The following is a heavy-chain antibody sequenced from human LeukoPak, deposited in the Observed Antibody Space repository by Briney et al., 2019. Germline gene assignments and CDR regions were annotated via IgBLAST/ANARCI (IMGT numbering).Heavy chain of an antibody. Sequence: PGGSLRLSCAASGFTFSSYAMSWVRQAPGKGLEWVSAISGSGGSTYYADSVKGRFTISRDNSKNTLYLQMNSLRAEDTAVYYCAKTRADYDFWSGYHTFDYWGQGTLVTVSS. CDR1: GFTFSSYA. CDR2: ISGSGGST. CDR3: AKTRADYDFWSGYHTFDY. J-gene: IGHJ4*02. V-gene: IGHV3-23*01. D-gene: IGHD3-3*01.